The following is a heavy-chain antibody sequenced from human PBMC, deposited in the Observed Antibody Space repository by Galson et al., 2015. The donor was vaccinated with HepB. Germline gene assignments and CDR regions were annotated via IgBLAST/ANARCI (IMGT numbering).Heavy chain of an antibody. CDR2: IYSDGSST. D-gene: IGHD4-17*01. Sequence: ALRLCCAASGLTFSSYWMHWVRQARGKGLVWVSRIYSDGSSTTYADSVKGRFTISRDNARITLYLQMNSLRAEDTAVYYCARRTVTSENWYFDLWGRGTLVTVSS. CDR3: ARRTVTSENWYFDL. CDR1: GLTFSSYW. V-gene: IGHV3-74*03. J-gene: IGHJ2*01.